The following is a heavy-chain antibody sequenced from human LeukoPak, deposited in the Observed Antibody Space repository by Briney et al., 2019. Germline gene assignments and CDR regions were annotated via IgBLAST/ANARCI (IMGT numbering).Heavy chain of an antibody. CDR2: INHSGST. CDR3: AREYYGSGSYSGY. V-gene: IGHV4-34*01. CDR1: GGSFSGYY. D-gene: IGHD3-10*01. Sequence: SETLSLTCAVYGGSFSGYYWSWIRQPPGKGLEWIGEINHSGSTNYNPSLKSRVTISVDTSMNQFSLKLSSVTAADTAVYYCAREYYGSGSYSGYWGQGTLVTVSS. J-gene: IGHJ4*02.